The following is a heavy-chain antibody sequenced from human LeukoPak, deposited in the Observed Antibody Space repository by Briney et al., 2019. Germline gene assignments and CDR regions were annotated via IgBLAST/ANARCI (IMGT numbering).Heavy chain of an antibody. Sequence: VASVKVSCKASGYTFSSYGFSWVRQAPGQGLEWMAWISAYNGDTNYAQKLQGRVTMTTDTSTSTAYMELRSLRSDDTAVYYCARGGRSGSLSGFDYWGQGTLVTVSS. CDR1: GYTFSSYG. CDR2: ISAYNGDT. CDR3: ARGGRSGSLSGFDY. J-gene: IGHJ4*02. D-gene: IGHD6-19*01. V-gene: IGHV1-18*01.